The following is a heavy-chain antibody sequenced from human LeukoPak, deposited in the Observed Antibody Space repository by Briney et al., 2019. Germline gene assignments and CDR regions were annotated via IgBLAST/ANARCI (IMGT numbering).Heavy chain of an antibody. CDR2: ISNSADRT. Sequence: SGGSLRLSCAASGFTFSSFGMSWVRQVPGKGLEWVSGISNSADRTYYADHVRGRFTISRDNSKNTVVLQMNSLTVEDSAVYYCAKGTSTMANRPADNWGQGTLVTVSS. D-gene: IGHD5/OR15-5a*01. CDR3: AKGTSTMANRPADN. V-gene: IGHV3-23*01. J-gene: IGHJ4*02. CDR1: GFTFSSFG.